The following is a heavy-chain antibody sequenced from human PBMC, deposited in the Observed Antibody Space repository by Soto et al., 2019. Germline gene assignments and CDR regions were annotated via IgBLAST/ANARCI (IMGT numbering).Heavy chain of an antibody. D-gene: IGHD2-2*02. V-gene: IGHV4-31*03. Sequence: PSETLSLTYSVSGGSIRSVGYYWIWIRQHPGKGREGIEYIYYSVSTYYNPSLKSRVTISVDTSKNQFSLKLSSVTAADTAVYYCARERGYCSSTSCYNDYSWFDPWGQGTLVTVPQ. CDR3: ARERGYCSSTSCYNDYSWFDP. CDR1: GGSIRSVGYY. J-gene: IGHJ5*02. CDR2: IYYSVST.